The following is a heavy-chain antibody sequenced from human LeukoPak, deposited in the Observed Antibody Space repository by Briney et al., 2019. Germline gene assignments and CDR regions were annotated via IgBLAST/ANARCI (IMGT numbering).Heavy chain of an antibody. J-gene: IGHJ3*02. Sequence: GGSLRLSCAASGFTFSSYEMNWVRQAPGKGLEWVSYISSSGSTIYYADSVKGRFTISRDNAKNSLYLQMNSLRAEDTAVYYCAKAFLHLSGTADDGLDIWGQGIMVTVSS. V-gene: IGHV3-48*03. CDR3: AKAFLHLSGTADDGLDI. D-gene: IGHD1-14*01. CDR1: GFTFSSYE. CDR2: ISSSGSTI.